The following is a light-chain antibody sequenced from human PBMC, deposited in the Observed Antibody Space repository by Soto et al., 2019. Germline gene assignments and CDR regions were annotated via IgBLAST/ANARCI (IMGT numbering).Light chain of an antibody. CDR3: QSYDSSLSGVV. J-gene: IGLJ2*01. CDR2: SND. Sequence: QSVLIQPPSVSGAPGQTVTIPCAGSTSNIGSHSVNWYKQLPGSAPKVVILSNDERPSGVPDRISGSKSGTSASLAISGLQLEDEADYYCQSYDSSLSGVVFGGGTKVTVL. V-gene: IGLV1-44*01. CDR1: TSNIGSHS.